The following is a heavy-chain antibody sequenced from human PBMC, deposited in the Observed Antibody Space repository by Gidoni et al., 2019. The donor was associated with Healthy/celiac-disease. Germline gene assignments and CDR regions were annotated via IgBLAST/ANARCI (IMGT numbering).Heavy chain of an antibody. V-gene: IGHV1-3*01. Sequence: QVQIVQSGAEGKKPGASVKGSCKASGYTLTGYAMHWVRTAPGQRLEWRGWINAGNGNTKYSHKFQGRVTITRDTSASTAYMELSSLRSEDTAVYYCASPRMEGATVRGPTYYYYYGMDVWGQGTTVTVSS. CDR2: INAGNGNT. CDR3: ASPRMEGATVRGPTYYYYYGMDV. J-gene: IGHJ6*02. D-gene: IGHD1-26*01. CDR1: GYTLTGYA.